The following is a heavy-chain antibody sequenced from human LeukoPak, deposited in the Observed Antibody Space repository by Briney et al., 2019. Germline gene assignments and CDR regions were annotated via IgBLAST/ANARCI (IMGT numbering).Heavy chain of an antibody. CDR2: IYYSGST. V-gene: IGHV4-39*01. CDR1: GGSISSSSYY. CDR3: ARHPARYSSGSFDY. D-gene: IGHD6-19*01. J-gene: IGHJ4*02. Sequence: PSETLSLTCTVSGGSISSSSYYWGWIRQPPGKGLEWIGSIYYSGSTYYNPSLKSRVTISVDTSKNQFSLKLSSVTAADTAVYYCARHPARYSSGSFDYWGQGTLVTVSS.